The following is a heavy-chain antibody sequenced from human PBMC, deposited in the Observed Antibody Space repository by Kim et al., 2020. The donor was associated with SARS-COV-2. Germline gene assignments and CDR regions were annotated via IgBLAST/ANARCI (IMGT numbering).Heavy chain of an antibody. D-gene: IGHD3-22*01. J-gene: IGHJ3*02. V-gene: IGHV3-53*01. CDR3: ARWLNYDSSGYSDAFDI. CDR2: IYSSDST. CDR1: GFTVRNNY. Sequence: GGSLRLSCAASGFTVRNNYMTWVRHPPGKGLEWVSLIYSSDSTYYTDSVKGRFTISRDNSKNILYLEMNTLRAEDTAVYYCARWLNYDSSGYSDAFDIWGQGTMVTVSS.